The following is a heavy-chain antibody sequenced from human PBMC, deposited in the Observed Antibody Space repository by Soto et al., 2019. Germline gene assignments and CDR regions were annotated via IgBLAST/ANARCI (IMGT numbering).Heavy chain of an antibody. D-gene: IGHD4-17*01. CDR3: SGFSNYGDNRYETA. V-gene: IGHV4-31*07. CDR1: GGSISSGGYY. CDR2: IYYSGST. J-gene: IGHJ4*02. Sequence: SETLSLTCTVSGGSISSGGYYWSWIRQHPGKGLEWIGYIYYSGSTYYNPSLKSRVTISVDTSKNQFSLKLSSVTAADTAVYSCSGFSNYGDNRYETAGGQGTLVPVSP.